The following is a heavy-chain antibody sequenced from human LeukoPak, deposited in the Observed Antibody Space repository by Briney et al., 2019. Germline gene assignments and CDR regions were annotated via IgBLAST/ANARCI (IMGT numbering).Heavy chain of an antibody. CDR1: GFTFSDYY. V-gene: IGHV3-11*01. CDR3: AKDLCSSTSCYAFDY. CDR2: ISSSGSTI. D-gene: IGHD2-2*01. Sequence: GGSLRLSCAASGFTFSDYYMSWIRQAPGKGLEWVSYISSSGSTIYYADSVKGRFTISRDNSKNTLYLQMNSLRAEDTAVYYCAKDLCSSTSCYAFDYWGQGTLVTVSS. J-gene: IGHJ4*02.